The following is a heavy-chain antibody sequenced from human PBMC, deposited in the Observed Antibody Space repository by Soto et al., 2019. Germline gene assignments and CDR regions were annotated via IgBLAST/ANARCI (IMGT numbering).Heavy chain of an antibody. CDR1: GFTFSSYS. Sequence: EVQLVESGGGLVKPGGSLRLSCAASGFTFSSYSMNWVRQAPGKGLEWVSSISSSSSYIYYADSVKGRFTISRDNAKNSLYLQMNSLRAEDTAVYYCARDLGATYYFDYWGQGTLVTVSS. J-gene: IGHJ4*02. CDR2: ISSSSSYI. D-gene: IGHD1-26*01. CDR3: ARDLGATYYFDY. V-gene: IGHV3-21*01.